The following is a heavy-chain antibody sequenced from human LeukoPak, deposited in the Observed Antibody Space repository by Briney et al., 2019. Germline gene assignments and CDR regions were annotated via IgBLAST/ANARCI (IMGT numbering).Heavy chain of an antibody. J-gene: IGHJ6*03. D-gene: IGHD3-10*01. Sequence: PGGSLRLSCAASGFTFRTYAMHWVRQAPGKGLEWVAFMSHDGVKIFHADSVKGRFTISRDNSKSILYLQMNSLRAEDTAVYYCARRLYYYGSGLTYYYYMDVWGKGTTGTISS. V-gene: IGHV3-30*03. CDR2: MSHDGVKI. CDR3: ARRLYYYGSGLTYYYYMDV. CDR1: GFTFRTYA.